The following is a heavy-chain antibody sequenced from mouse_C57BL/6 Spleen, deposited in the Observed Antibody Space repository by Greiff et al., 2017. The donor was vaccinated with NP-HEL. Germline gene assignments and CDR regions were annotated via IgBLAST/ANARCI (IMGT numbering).Heavy chain of an antibody. CDR2: ISSGSSTI. CDR3: ARIGDYDGGYFDV. D-gene: IGHD2-4*01. Sequence: EVKLVESGGGLVKPGGSLKLSCAASGFTFSDYGMHWVRQAPEKGLEWVAYISSGSSTIYYADTVKGRFTISRDNAKNTLFLQMTSLRSEDTAMYYCARIGDYDGGYFDVWGTGTTVTVSS. J-gene: IGHJ1*03. V-gene: IGHV5-17*01. CDR1: GFTFSDYG.